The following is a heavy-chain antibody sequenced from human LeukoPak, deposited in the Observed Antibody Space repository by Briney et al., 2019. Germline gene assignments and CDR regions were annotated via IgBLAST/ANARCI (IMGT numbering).Heavy chain of an antibody. CDR1: GNYW. J-gene: IGHJ4*02. D-gene: IGHD2/OR15-2a*01. CDR3: VSFYEAY. Sequence: KPGGSLRLSCAASGNYWMHWVRQAPGKGLVWVSHINSDGSWTSYADSVKGRFTISKGNAKNTVYLQMNNLRAEDTAVYYCVSFYEAYWGRGTLVTVSS. CDR2: INSDGSWT. V-gene: IGHV3-74*01.